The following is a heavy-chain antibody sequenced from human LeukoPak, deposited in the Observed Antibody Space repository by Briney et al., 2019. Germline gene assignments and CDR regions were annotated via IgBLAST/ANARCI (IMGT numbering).Heavy chain of an antibody. CDR2: INHSGST. CDR3: ARGLGYSYGAAFDY. CDR1: GGSFSGYY. V-gene: IGHV4-34*01. Sequence: SETLSLTCAVYGGSFSGYYWSWIRQPPGKGLERIGEINHSGSTNYNPSLKSRVTISVDTSKNQFSLKLSSVTAADTAVYYCARGLGYSYGAAFDYWGQGTLVTVSS. D-gene: IGHD5-18*01. J-gene: IGHJ4*02.